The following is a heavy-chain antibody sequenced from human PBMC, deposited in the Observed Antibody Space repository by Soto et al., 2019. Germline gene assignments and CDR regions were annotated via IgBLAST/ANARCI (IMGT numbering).Heavy chain of an antibody. CDR3: TRHVGDDYNPDFDY. J-gene: IGHJ4*02. D-gene: IGHD4-4*01. V-gene: IGHV3-73*01. CDR2: IRGRAHSYAT. CDR1: GFTFGGSS. Sequence: GGSLRLSCATSGFTFGGSSIHWVRQAAGKGLEWVGRIRGRAHSYATAYSASVQGRFTISRDDSKNTAYLQMNSLEIEDTAVYYCTRHVGDDYNPDFDYWGQGTQVTVSS.